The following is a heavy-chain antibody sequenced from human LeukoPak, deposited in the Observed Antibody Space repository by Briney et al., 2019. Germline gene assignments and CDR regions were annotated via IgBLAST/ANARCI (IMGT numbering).Heavy chain of an antibody. V-gene: IGHV4-39*01. CDR2: IYYSGGT. Sequence: SETLSLTCTVSGGSISSSSYYWGWIRQPPGKGLEWIGSIYYSGGTYYNPSLKSRVTISVDTSKNQFSLKLSSVTAADTAVYYCARRAVAGSTGTFDYWGQGTLVTVSS. CDR1: GGSISSSSYY. D-gene: IGHD6-19*01. CDR3: ARRAVAGSTGTFDY. J-gene: IGHJ4*02.